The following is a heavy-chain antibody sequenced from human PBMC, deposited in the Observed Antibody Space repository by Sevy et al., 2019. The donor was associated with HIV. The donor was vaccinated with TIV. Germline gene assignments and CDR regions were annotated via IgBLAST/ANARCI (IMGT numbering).Heavy chain of an antibody. J-gene: IGHJ6*02. CDR3: ARAPGGDFWSDNYYYYGMDV. V-gene: IGHV7-4-1*02. D-gene: IGHD3-3*01. Sequence: ASVKVSCKASGYTFTSYAMNWVRQAPGQGLEWMGWINTNTGNPTYPQGFTGRFVFSLDTSVSTAYLQISSLKAEDTAVYYCARAPGGDFWSDNYYYYGMDVWGQGTTVTVSS. CDR1: GYTFTSYA. CDR2: INTNTGNP.